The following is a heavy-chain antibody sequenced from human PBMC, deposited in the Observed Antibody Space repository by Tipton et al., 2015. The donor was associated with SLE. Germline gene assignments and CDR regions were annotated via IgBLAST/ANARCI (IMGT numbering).Heavy chain of an antibody. CDR1: GFTFSTHN. J-gene: IGHJ4*02. CDR3: ATYESSWSSFDY. D-gene: IGHD6-13*01. CDR2: MSSDGTLI. Sequence: SLRLSCAAPGFTFSTHNMHWVRQAPGKGLDWVSVMSSDGTLIYYSDSVKGRFTISRDNSKNMLYLEMNSLRAEDTAVYYCATYESSWSSFDYWGQGTLVTVSA. V-gene: IGHV3-30*04.